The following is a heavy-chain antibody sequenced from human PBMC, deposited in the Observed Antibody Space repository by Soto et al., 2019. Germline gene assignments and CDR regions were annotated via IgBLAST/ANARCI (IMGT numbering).Heavy chain of an antibody. CDR2: INAGNGNT. J-gene: IGHJ6*02. CDR1: GYTFTSYA. D-gene: IGHD5-12*01. V-gene: IGHV1-3*01. CDR3: AREGVAPYYYYGMGV. Sequence: GASVKVSCKASGYTFTSYAMHWVRQAPGQRLEWMGWINAGNGNTKYSQKFQGRVTMTTDTSTSTVHMEVRSLRSDDTAVYYCAREGVAPYYYYGMGVWGQGTPVTVSS.